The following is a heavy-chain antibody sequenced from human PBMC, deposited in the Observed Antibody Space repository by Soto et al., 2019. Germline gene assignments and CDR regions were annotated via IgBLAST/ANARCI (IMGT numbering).Heavy chain of an antibody. CDR1: GFIFSDYS. Sequence: GGSLRLSCAASGFIFSDYSMAWVRQTPEKGLEWVSGMSISGEKTFYADSVNGRFTVSRDSSKNTVYLQMNSLRVEDTAVYYCARWSGYGDLWGQGTLVSVSS. V-gene: IGHV3-23*01. CDR3: ARWSGYGDL. CDR2: MSISGEKT. J-gene: IGHJ4*02. D-gene: IGHD5-12*01.